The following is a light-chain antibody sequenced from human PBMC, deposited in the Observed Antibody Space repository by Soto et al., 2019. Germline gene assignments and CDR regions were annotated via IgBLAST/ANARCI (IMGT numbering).Light chain of an antibody. CDR3: QQSYSTPLT. CDR2: AAS. J-gene: IGKJ4*01. Sequence: DIKMTQSPSSLSASVGDRVTITCRASQSITNYLNWYQQKAGKAPKLLIYAASNLQSGVPSRFSGSRSGTDFTFTISSLQPEDFATYYCQQSYSTPLTFGGGTKVEIK. CDR1: QSITNY. V-gene: IGKV1-39*01.